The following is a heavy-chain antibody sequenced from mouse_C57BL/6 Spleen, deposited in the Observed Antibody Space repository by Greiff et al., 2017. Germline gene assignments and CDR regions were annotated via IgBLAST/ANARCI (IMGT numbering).Heavy chain of an antibody. CDR3: ARSYGYNYYAMDY. D-gene: IGHD2-2*01. J-gene: IGHJ4*01. CDR1: GYTFTSYW. V-gene: IGHV1-64*01. CDR2: IHPNSGST. Sequence: QVQLQQPGAELVKPGASVKLSCKASGYTFTSYWMLWVKQRPGQGLEWIGMIHPNSGSTNYNEKFKSKATLTVDKSSSTAYMQLSSLTSEDSAVYYCARSYGYNYYAMDYWGQGTSVTVSS.